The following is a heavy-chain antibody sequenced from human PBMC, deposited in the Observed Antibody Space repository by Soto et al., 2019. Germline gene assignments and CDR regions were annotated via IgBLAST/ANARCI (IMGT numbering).Heavy chain of an antibody. Sequence: PSETLSLTCTVSGGSISSYYWSWIRQPPGKGLEWIGYIYYSGSTNYNPSLKSRVTISVDTSKNQFSLKLSSVTAADTAVYYCARDGSRSGYYGGIDYWGQGTLVTVSS. V-gene: IGHV4-59*01. CDR2: IYYSGST. D-gene: IGHD5-12*01. J-gene: IGHJ4*02. CDR3: ARDGSRSGYYGGIDY. CDR1: GGSISSYY.